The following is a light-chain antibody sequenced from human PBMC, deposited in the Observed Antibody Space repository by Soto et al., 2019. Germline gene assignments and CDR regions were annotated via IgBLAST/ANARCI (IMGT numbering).Light chain of an antibody. CDR1: QSISDY. J-gene: IGKJ2*01. CDR3: QQSHSVPYT. Sequence: DIQMTQSPSSLSASVGDGVTITCRASQSISDYLNWYQHKPGKAPKLLIWGASNLQPGVPSRFSGSGSGSHFTLSISSVQREDFATYYCQQSHSVPYTFGQGTKLDIK. V-gene: IGKV1-39*01. CDR2: GAS.